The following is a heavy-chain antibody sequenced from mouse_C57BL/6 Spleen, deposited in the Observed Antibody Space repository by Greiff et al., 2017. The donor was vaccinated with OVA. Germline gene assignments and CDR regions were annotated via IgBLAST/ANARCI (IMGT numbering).Heavy chain of an antibody. J-gene: IGHJ4*01. Sequence: VKLQESGAELVRPGTSVKVSCKASGYAFTNYLIEWVKQRPGQGLEWIGVINPGSGGTNYNEKFKGKATLTADKSSSTAYMQLSSLTSEDSAVYFCAREDYAMDYWGQGTSVTVSS. CDR3: AREDYAMDY. CDR1: GYAFTNYL. CDR2: INPGSGGT. V-gene: IGHV1-54*01.